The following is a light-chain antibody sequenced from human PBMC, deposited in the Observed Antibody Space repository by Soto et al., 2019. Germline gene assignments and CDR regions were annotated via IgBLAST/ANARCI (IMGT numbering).Light chain of an antibody. CDR1: QSVSSIY. CDR3: QQCASSPYS. CDR2: GAS. Sequence: VLTQSRVALSLSPGARATLPCRDSQSVSSIYFAWYQQKRGQAPRLLIYGASSRATGIPDRFSGSGYGTDFTLTIGRLEPEDFAAYYCQQCASSPYSFGQGTRLEIK. V-gene: IGKV3-20*01. J-gene: IGKJ5*01.